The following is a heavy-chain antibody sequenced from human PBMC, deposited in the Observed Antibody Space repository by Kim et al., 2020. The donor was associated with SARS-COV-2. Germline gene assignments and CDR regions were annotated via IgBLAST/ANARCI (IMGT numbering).Heavy chain of an antibody. J-gene: IGHJ6*01. CDR2: IYHSGST. CDR1: GGSISSSNW. V-gene: IGHV4-4*02. D-gene: IGHD3-3*01. CDR3: GRVQRITIFGVVIEGYGMDV. Sequence: SETLSLTCAVSGGSISSSNWWSWVRQPPGKGLEWIGEIYHSGSTNYNPSHKSRVTISVDKSKNQFSLKLSSGTAADTAVYYCGRVQRITIFGVVIEGYGMDVWGQGTTVTVSS.